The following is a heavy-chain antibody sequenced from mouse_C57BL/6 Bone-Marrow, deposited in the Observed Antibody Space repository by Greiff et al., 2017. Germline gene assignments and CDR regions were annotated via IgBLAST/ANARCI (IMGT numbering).Heavy chain of an antibody. CDR1: GYTFTSYG. CDR3: AREGYSWYFDV. J-gene: IGHJ1*03. CDR2: IYPRSGNT. Sequence: VQVVESGAELARPGASVKLSCKASGYTFTSYGISWVKQRTGQGLEWIGEIYPRSGNTYYNEKFKGKATLTADKSSSTAYMELRSLTSEDSAVYFCAREGYSWYFDVWGTGATVTVSS. D-gene: IGHD2-3*01. V-gene: IGHV1-81*01.